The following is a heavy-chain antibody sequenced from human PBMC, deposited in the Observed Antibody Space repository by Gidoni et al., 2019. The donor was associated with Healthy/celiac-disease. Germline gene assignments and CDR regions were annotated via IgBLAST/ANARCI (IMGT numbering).Heavy chain of an antibody. J-gene: IGHJ2*01. V-gene: IGHV1-69*06. D-gene: IGHD5-12*01. CDR1: GGTFSSYD. Sequence: QVQLVQSGAEVKKPGSSVKVSCKASGGTFSSYDISWVRQAPGQGLEWMGGIIPIFGTANYAQKFQGRVTITADKATSTAYMELSSLRSEDTAVYYCAGGSGWLQNKWGWYFDLWGRGTLVTVSS. CDR2: IIPIFGTA. CDR3: AGGSGWLQNKWGWYFDL.